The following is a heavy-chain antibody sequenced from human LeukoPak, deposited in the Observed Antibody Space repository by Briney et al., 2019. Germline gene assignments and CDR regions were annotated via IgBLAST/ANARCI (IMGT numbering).Heavy chain of an antibody. D-gene: IGHD3-22*01. V-gene: IGHV1-69*13. Sequence: SVKVSCKASGGTFSSYAISWVRQAPGQGLEWMGGIIPIFGTANYAQKFQGRVTITADESTSTAYMELSSLRSEDTAVYYCAAYYDSSGYYRKNDYWGQGTLVTVSS. CDR1: GGTFSSYA. CDR2: IIPIFGTA. CDR3: AAYYDSSGYYRKNDY. J-gene: IGHJ4*02.